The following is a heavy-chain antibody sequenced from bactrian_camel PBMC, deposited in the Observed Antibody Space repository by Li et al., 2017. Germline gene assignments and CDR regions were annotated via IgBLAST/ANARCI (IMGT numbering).Heavy chain of an antibody. V-gene: IGHV3S57*01. J-gene: IGHJ7*01. CDR2: MEIDGTT. CDR1: GDTYRGYC. D-gene: IGHD2*01. Sequence: HVQLVESGGGSVQAGGSLRLSCAASGDTYRGYCMGWFRQAPGKEREAVALMEIDGTTTYADSVKGRFTISKDNAKNTLYLQMNSLKPEDTATYHCAAYLGSYVGSGGYCYPPSKYGMDYRGKGTQVTVS.